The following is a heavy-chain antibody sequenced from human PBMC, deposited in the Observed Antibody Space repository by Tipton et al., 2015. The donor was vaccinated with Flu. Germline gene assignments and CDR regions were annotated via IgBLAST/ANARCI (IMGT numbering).Heavy chain of an antibody. Sequence: GSLRLSCAASGFTVSSNYMSWVRQAPGKGLEWVANIKQDGSEKYYVDSVKGRFTISRDNAKNSLYLQMNSLRAEDTAVYYCARDRDYAAFDIWGQGTMVTVSS. J-gene: IGHJ3*02. D-gene: IGHD4-17*01. V-gene: IGHV3-7*01. CDR3: ARDRDYAAFDI. CDR1: GFTVSSNY. CDR2: IKQDGSEK.